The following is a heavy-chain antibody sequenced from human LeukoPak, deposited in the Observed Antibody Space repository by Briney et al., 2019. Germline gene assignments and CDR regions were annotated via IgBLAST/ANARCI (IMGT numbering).Heavy chain of an antibody. CDR2: IYTSGST. V-gene: IGHV4-4*07. J-gene: IGHJ4*02. D-gene: IGHD6-19*01. CDR1: GGSISSYY. CDR3: ARGPPLIAVAGTEYGIDFDY. Sequence: SETLSLTCTVSGGSISSYYWSWIRQPAGKGLEWIGRIYTSGSTNYNPSLKSRVTISVDTSKNQFSLKLSSVTAADTAVYYCARGPPLIAVAGTEYGIDFDYWGQGTLVTVSS.